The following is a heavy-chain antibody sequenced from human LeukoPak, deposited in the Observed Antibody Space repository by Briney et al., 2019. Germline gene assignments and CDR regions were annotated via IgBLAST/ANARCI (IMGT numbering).Heavy chain of an antibody. CDR2: IYYSGST. V-gene: IGHV4-31*03. Sequence: SQTLSLTCTVSGGSISSGGYYWSWIRQHPGKGLEWIVYIYYSGSTYYNPSLKSRVTISVDTSKNQFSLKLSSVTAADTAVYYCARVDYDTLTGYYWIDYWGQGTLVTVSS. J-gene: IGHJ4*02. CDR3: ARVDYDTLTGYYWIDY. CDR1: GGSISSGGYY. D-gene: IGHD3-9*01.